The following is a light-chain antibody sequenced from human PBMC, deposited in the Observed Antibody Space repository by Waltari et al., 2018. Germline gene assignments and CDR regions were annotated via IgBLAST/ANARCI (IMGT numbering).Light chain of an antibody. Sequence: SLQHHDGKTRLDRFQQRQGQSPRVLIRKVSRREGGVPDIISGSGSGTDVTLKISRVDAEDVVVYDCMQTAHAPRTFGEGTKVEI. CDR2: KVS. CDR3: MQTAHAPRT. J-gene: IGKJ1*01. V-gene: IGKV2-30*02. CDR1: SLQHHDGKTR.